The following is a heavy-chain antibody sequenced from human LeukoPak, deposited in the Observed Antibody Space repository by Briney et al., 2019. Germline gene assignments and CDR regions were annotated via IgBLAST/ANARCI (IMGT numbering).Heavy chain of an antibody. D-gene: IGHD3/OR15-3a*01. J-gene: IGHJ4*02. CDR1: GGSISSCY. V-gene: IGHV4-59*01. Sequence: PSETLSLTCTVSGGSISSCYWSWIRKPPGKGLELIGYIYYSGSTNYNPSLKSRITISVDTSKNQFSLKVSSVTAADTAVYYCARRTGYYDGFDYWGQGTLVTVSS. CDR2: IYYSGST. CDR3: ARRTGYYDGFDY.